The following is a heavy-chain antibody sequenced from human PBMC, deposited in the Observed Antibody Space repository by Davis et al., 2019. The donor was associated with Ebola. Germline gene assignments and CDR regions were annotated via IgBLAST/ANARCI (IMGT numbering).Heavy chain of an antibody. CDR2: IRYDGNNK. V-gene: IGHV3-30*02. CDR3: AKDGPNSSGYFPFYFDF. Sequence: GESLKISCAASGFTFSSYGMHWVRQAPGKGLEWVAFIRYDGNNKDYADSVKGRFTISRDNSKSTLYLQMNSLRAEDTALYYCAKDGPNSSGYFPFYFDFWGQGILVAVSS. D-gene: IGHD3-22*01. CDR1: GFTFSSYG. J-gene: IGHJ4*02.